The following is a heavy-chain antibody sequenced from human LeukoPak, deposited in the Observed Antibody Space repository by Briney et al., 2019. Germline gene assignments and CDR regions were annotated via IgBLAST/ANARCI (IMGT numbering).Heavy chain of an antibody. J-gene: IGHJ5*02. CDR1: GGTFSSYA. V-gene: IGHV1-69*13. CDR2: IIPIFGTA. Sequence: ASVKVSCKASGGTFSSYAISWVRQAPGQGLEWMGGIIPIFGTANYAQKFQGRVTITADESTSTAYMELSSLSSEDTAVYYCARGPLTMVNWFDPWGQGTLVTVSS. CDR3: ARGPLTMVNWFDP. D-gene: IGHD3-10*01.